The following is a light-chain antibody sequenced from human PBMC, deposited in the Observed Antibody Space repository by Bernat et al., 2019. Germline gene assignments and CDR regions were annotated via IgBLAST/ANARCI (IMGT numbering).Light chain of an antibody. CDR3: NSRDSSGNHVV. Sequence: SSELTQDPAVSVALGQTVRITYQGDSLRSYYASWYQQKPGQAPVLVIYGKNNRPSGIPDRFSGSSSGNTASLTITGAQAEDEADYYCNSRDSSGNHVVFGRGTKLTVL. V-gene: IGLV3-19*01. CDR1: SLRSYY. CDR2: GKN. J-gene: IGLJ2*01.